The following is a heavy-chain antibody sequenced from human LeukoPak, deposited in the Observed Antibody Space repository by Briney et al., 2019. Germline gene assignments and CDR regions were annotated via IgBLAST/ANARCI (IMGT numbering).Heavy chain of an antibody. V-gene: IGHV4-30-4*01. D-gene: IGHD5-12*01. J-gene: IGHJ4*02. CDR2: IYYSGST. Sequence: PSETLSLTCTVSGGSISSGDYYWSWIRQPPGKGLEWIGYIYYSGSTYYNPSLKSRVTISVDTSKNQFSLKLSSVTAADTAVYYCARDRVSGYDRGGFDYWGQGTLVTVSS. CDR1: GGSISSGDYY. CDR3: ARDRVSGYDRGGFDY.